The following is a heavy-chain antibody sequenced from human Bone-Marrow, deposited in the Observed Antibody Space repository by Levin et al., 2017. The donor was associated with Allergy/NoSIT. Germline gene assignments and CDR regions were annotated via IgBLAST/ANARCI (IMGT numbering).Heavy chain of an antibody. Sequence: ASVKVSCAASGFTFTNYWMTWVRQAPGKGLEWVANLNEDGSENYYVDSVKGRFTIFRDNSKNSLYLQMNSLRAEDTAVYYCARDGYCSGGSCSIGWFDPWGQGTLVTVYS. CDR2: LNEDGSEN. CDR1: GFTFTNYW. D-gene: IGHD2-15*01. V-gene: IGHV3-7*01. CDR3: ARDGYCSGGSCSIGWFDP. J-gene: IGHJ5*02.